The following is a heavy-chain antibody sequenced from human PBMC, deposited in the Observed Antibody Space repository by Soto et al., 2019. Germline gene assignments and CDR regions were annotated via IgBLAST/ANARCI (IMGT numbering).Heavy chain of an antibody. CDR2: ISGSGSTI. J-gene: IGHJ4*02. CDR3: AKVFYYYDSSGYYYFDY. V-gene: IGHV3-23*01. D-gene: IGHD3-22*01. CDR1: GFTFSSYA. Sequence: GGSLRLSCAASGFTFSSYAVSWVRQAPGKGPEWISSISGSGSTIYYADSVKGRFTISRDNSKNTLYLQMSSLRAEDTAVYYCAKVFYYYDSSGYYYFDYWGQGTLVTVSP.